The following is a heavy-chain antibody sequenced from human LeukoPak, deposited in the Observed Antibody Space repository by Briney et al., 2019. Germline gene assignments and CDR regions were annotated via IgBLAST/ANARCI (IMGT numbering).Heavy chain of an antibody. CDR3: ARHLSGITGYTYGRGIDY. J-gene: IGHJ4*02. V-gene: IGHV3-20*04. CDR1: GFTFDDHG. CDR2: IKWDGGRT. Sequence: GGSLRLSCAASGFTFDDHGMSWVRQAPGKGLEWVSGIKWDGGRTGYADSVKGRFTISRDNAKTSLYLQMNSLRAEDTAVYYCARHLSGITGYTYGRGIDYWGQGTLVTVSS. D-gene: IGHD5-18*01.